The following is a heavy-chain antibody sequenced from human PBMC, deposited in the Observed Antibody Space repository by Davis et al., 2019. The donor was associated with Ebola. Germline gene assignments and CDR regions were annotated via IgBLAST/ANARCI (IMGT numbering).Heavy chain of an antibody. CDR3: AGWSGYSSSWYKLFDY. J-gene: IGHJ4*02. Sequence: ASVKVSCKVSGYTLTEFSMHWVRQAPGKGLEWMGGFDPEDGETIYAQKFQGRVTMTEDTSTDTAYMELSSLRSEDTAVYYCAGWSGYSSSWYKLFDYWGQGTLVTVSS. CDR2: FDPEDGET. D-gene: IGHD6-13*01. CDR1: GYTLTEFS. V-gene: IGHV1-24*01.